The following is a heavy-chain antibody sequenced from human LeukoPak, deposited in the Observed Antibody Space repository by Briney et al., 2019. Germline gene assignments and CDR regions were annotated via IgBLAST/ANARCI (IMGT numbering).Heavy chain of an antibody. Sequence: ASVKVSCKASGYTFIDYYIHWVRQAPGQGLEWMGWINPHSGGTKSAQRFQGRVTMTRDTSISTAYMEVSRLKSDDTAVYYCARDQTNCGGDCYKSFFDYWGQGTLVTVSS. CDR1: GYTFIDYY. V-gene: IGHV1-2*02. J-gene: IGHJ4*02. CDR3: ARDQTNCGGDCYKSFFDY. CDR2: INPHSGGT. D-gene: IGHD2-21*02.